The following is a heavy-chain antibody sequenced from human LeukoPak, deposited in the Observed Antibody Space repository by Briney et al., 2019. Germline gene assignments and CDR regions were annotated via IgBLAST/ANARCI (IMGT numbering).Heavy chain of an antibody. CDR3: ARDGGSYHIDY. D-gene: IGHD1-26*01. CDR1: GFTFSSYW. V-gene: IGHV3-74*01. Sequence: QPGGSLLLSCAASGFTFSSYWMHWVRQAPGKGLVWVSRINSDGSSTSYADSVKGRFTISRDNAKNTLYLQMNSLRAEDTAVYYCARDGGSYHIDYWGQGTLVTVSS. J-gene: IGHJ4*02. CDR2: INSDGSST.